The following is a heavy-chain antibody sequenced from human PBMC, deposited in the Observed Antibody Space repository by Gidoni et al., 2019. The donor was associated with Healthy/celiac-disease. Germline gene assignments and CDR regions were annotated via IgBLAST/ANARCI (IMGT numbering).Heavy chain of an antibody. J-gene: IGHJ6*02. Sequence: QVQLQQWRAGLLKPSETLSLTCAVYGGSFSGYYWSWIRQPPGKGLEWIGEINHSGSTNYNPSLKSRVTISVDTSKNQFSLKLSSVTAADTAVYYCARGVTMVRGVISRGYYYGMDVWGQGTTVTVSS. CDR2: INHSGST. CDR1: GGSFSGYY. D-gene: IGHD3-10*01. CDR3: ARGVTMVRGVISRGYYYGMDV. V-gene: IGHV4-34*01.